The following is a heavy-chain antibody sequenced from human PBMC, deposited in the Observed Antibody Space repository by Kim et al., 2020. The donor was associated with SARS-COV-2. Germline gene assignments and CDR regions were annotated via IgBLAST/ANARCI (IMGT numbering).Heavy chain of an antibody. J-gene: IGHJ5*02. CDR1: GYTFTTYA. CDR2: VDTGNGNT. Sequence: ASVKVSCKASGYTFTTYAIHWVRQAPGQRLEWMGWVDTGNGNTRYSQKFQGRVSITRDTSASTAYMELSSLRSEDTAVYYCARDGSSSYRWFDPWGRGTLVTVSS. CDR3: ARDGSSSYRWFDP. D-gene: IGHD6-6*01. V-gene: IGHV1-3*04.